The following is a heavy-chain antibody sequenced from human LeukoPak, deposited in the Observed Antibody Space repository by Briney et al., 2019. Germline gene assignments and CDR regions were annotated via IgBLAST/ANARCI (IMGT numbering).Heavy chain of an antibody. CDR3: ARQNDFRLDY. D-gene: IGHD3-3*01. Sequence: GESLKISCKGSGYTFSSYWIGWVRQMPGKGLEWMGIIYPGDSDTRYSPSLQGQVTISVDTSIGTTYLQWSSLKASDTAIYYCARQNDFRLDYWGQGTLVTVSS. J-gene: IGHJ4*02. V-gene: IGHV5-51*01. CDR1: GYTFSSYW. CDR2: IYPGDSDT.